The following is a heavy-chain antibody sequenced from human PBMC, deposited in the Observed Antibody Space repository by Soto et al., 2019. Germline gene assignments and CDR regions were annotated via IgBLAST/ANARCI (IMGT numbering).Heavy chain of an antibody. CDR1: GFTFSSYA. J-gene: IGHJ6*03. Sequence: GGSLRLSCAASGFTFSSYAMHWVRQAPGKGLEYVSAISSNGGSTYYANSVKGRFTISRDNSKNTLYLQMGSLRAEDMAVYYCAREGISPGEDYYYYMDVWGKGTTVTVSS. CDR3: AREGISPGEDYYYYMDV. CDR2: ISSNGGST. V-gene: IGHV3-64*01.